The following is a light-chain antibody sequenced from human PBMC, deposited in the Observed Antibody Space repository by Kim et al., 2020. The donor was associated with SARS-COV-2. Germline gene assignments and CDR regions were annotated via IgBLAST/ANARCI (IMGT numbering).Light chain of an antibody. CDR2: IKSDGSH. CDR1: SGHSNYA. CDR3: QTWGTGIQV. J-gene: IGLJ3*02. V-gene: IGLV4-69*01. Sequence: QLVLTQSPSASASLGASVKLTCTLSSGHSNYAIAWHQQQPEKGPRYLMKIKSDGSHNRGDGIPDRFSGSSSGSERYLTISSVQSEDEADYYCQTWGTGIQVFGGGTQLTVL.